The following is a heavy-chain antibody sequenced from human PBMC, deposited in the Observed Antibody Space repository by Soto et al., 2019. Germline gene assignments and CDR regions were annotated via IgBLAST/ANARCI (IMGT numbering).Heavy chain of an antibody. CDR2: ISSSSSYI. J-gene: IGHJ5*02. CDR1: GFTFSSYS. D-gene: IGHD2-2*01. V-gene: IGHV3-21*01. Sequence: PGGSLRLSCAASGFTFSSYSMNWVRQAPGKGLEWVSSISSSSSYIYYADSVKGRFTISRDNAKNSLYLQMNSLRAEDTAVYYCAVSIVVVPALATPGPWGQGTLVTVSS. CDR3: AVSIVVVPALATPGP.